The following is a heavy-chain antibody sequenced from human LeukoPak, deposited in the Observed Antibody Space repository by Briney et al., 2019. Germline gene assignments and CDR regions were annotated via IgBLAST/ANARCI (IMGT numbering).Heavy chain of an antibody. V-gene: IGHV4-4*02. CDR1: DEVITSNNW. Sequence: PSETLSLTCTVSDEVITSNNWWSWVRQSPGKGLEWIGEIFHSGTTRYKASLESRVTMLLDKSKNQFSLRLNSVTAADTAVYFCARLRLSGGSFFVGWFDPWGQGIQVTVSS. CDR2: IFHSGTT. D-gene: IGHD1-26*01. J-gene: IGHJ5*02. CDR3: ARLRLSGGSFFVGWFDP.